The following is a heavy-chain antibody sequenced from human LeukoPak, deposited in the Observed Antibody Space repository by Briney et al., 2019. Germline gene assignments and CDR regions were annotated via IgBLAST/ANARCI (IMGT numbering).Heavy chain of an antibody. J-gene: IGHJ4*02. V-gene: IGHV3-48*03. D-gene: IGHD6-25*01. CDR1: GFTFSSYE. CDR3: AREGSRVLAAALDY. Sequence: GGSLRLSCAASGFTFSSYEMNWVRQAPGKGLEWVSYISSSGSTIYYADSVKGRFTISRDNAKNSLYLQMNSLRAEDTAVYYCAREGSRVLAAALDYWGQGTLVTVSS. CDR2: ISSSGSTI.